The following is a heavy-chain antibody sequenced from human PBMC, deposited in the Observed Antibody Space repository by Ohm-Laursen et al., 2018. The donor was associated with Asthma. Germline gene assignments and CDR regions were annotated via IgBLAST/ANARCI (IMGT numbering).Heavy chain of an antibody. J-gene: IGHJ4*02. V-gene: IGHV3-23*01. Sequence: SLRLSCSASGFTFSSYAMNWVRQAPGEGLEWVSVISGSGAGTYYADSVKGRFTISRDNSKNTLYLQMNSLRAEDTAVYYCAKGYSSGWYHHYFDYWGQGTLVTVSS. CDR2: ISGSGAGT. CDR1: GFTFSSYA. D-gene: IGHD6-19*01. CDR3: AKGYSSGWYHHYFDY.